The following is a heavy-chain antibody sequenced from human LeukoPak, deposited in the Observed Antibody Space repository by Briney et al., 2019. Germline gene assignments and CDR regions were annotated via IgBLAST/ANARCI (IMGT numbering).Heavy chain of an antibody. CDR2: INKDGSVQ. Sequence: PGGSLRLSCAASGFTFSSYWMTWVRQAPGKGLEWVANINKDGSVQYYVDSVKGRFTISRDDAKSSLYLQMNSLRAEDTAVYYCARRNAMDVWGQGTTVIVFS. J-gene: IGHJ6*02. CDR3: ARRNAMDV. CDR1: GFTFSSYW. V-gene: IGHV3-7*03.